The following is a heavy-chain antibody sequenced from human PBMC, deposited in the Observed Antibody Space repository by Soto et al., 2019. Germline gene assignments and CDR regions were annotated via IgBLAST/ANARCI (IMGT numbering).Heavy chain of an antibody. J-gene: IGHJ3*02. D-gene: IGHD3-10*01. CDR2: IGPTGDT. CDR3: ARNGVGFGFDI. V-gene: IGHV4-34*02. CDR1: GRSMSGYN. Sequence: QVQQQQWGARLLKPSETLSLTCAEYGRSMSGYNWSWLRRSPVRGLEWIGEIGPTGDTNYGPSFMSRVTVSVDTSKYELSLRLTQVTAADTATDLCARNGVGFGFDIWGLGTRVSVSS.